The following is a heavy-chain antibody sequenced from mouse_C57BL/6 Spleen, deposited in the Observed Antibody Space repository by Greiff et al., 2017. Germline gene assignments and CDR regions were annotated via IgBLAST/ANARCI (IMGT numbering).Heavy chain of an antibody. CDR1: GFTFSDYY. CDR3: ARRDLYDGSFAY. V-gene: IGHV5-16*01. J-gene: IGHJ3*01. Sequence: EVMLVESEGGLVQPGSSMKLSCTASGFTFSDYYMAWVRQVPEKGLEWVANINYDGSSTYYLDSLKGRFIISRDNAKNILYLQMSSLKSEDTATYYCARRDLYDGSFAYWGQGTLVTVSA. CDR2: INYDGSST. D-gene: IGHD2-3*01.